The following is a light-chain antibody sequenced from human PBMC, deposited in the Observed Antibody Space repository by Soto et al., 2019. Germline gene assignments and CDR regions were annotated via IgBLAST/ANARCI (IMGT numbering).Light chain of an antibody. V-gene: IGKV3-20*01. Sequence: EIVLTQSPGTLSLSPGERATLSCRASQSVSSTYLAWYQQKPAQAPRLLIFGASSRATGVPDRFRGSGPGTDFTLTISRLQPADFAVYYYQQHGSALLFTFGPGTKVDIK. CDR2: GAS. J-gene: IGKJ3*01. CDR3: QQHGSALLFT. CDR1: QSVSSTY.